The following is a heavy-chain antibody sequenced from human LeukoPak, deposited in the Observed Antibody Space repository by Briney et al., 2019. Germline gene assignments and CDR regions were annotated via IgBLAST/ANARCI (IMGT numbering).Heavy chain of an antibody. V-gene: IGHV4-59*01. D-gene: IGHD6-13*01. J-gene: IGHJ4*02. CDR3: ATAAGTWALDY. CDR2: IYYSGST. CDR1: GGSISSYY. Sequence: SETLSLTCTVSGGSISSYYWSWIRQPPGKGLEWIGYIYYSGSTNYNPSLKSRVTISVDTSKNQFSLKLSSVTVADTAVYYCATAAGTWALDYWGQGTLVTVSS.